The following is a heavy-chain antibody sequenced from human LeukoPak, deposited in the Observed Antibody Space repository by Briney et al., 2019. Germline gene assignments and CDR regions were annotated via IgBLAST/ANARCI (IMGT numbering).Heavy chain of an antibody. CDR3: ARRGSGWYYFDY. V-gene: IGHV4-39*01. CDR2: IYYSGST. Sequence: SETLSLTCNVSGVSISSSSYYWGWIRQPPGKGLEWIGSIYYSGSTYYNPSLKSRVTISVDTSKNQFSLKLSSVTAADTAVYYCARRGSGWYYFDYWGQGTLVTVSS. D-gene: IGHD6-19*01. J-gene: IGHJ4*02. CDR1: GVSISSSSYY.